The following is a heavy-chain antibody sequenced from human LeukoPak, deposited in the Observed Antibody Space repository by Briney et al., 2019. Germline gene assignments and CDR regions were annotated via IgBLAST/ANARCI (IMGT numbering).Heavy chain of an antibody. CDR2: MNHSGST. CDR3: ARAVYYSSSWWVFFDY. CDR1: GGSFSGYY. Sequence: SETLSLTCAVYGGSFSGYYWSWIRQPPGKGLEWIGEMNHSGSTNYNPSLKSRVTISVDTSKNQFSLKLSSVTAADTAVYYCARAVYYSSSWWVFFDYWGQGTLVTVPS. D-gene: IGHD6-13*01. V-gene: IGHV4-34*01. J-gene: IGHJ4*02.